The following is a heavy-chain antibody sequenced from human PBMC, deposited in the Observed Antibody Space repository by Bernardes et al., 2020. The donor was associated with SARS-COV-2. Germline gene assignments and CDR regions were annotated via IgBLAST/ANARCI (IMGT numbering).Heavy chain of an antibody. CDR2: INANSGVT. V-gene: IGHV1-2*02. J-gene: IGHJ4*02. D-gene: IGHD3-10*01. CDR1: GYTFTTYY. CDR3: ARDYYGSGSYTDY. Sequence: ASMKVSCKASGYTFTTYYMHWVRQAPGQGLEWMGWINANSGVTNYPQKFQGRVTMTRDTSTSTAYMELSRLRSDDTAMYYCARDYYGSGSYTDYWGQGTLVTVSS.